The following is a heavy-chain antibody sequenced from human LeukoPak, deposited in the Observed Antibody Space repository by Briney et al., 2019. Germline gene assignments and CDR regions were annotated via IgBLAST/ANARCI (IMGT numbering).Heavy chain of an antibody. CDR2: VSAYKGYT. Sequence: ASVKVSCKTSGYVFNSFGITWLRQAPGQGLEWMGWVSAYKGYTSHAQKFQDRVIMTTDTSTTTAYMELRNLRSDDTAVYYCARDRYCSSTSCQYWYFDLWGRGTLVTVSS. J-gene: IGHJ2*01. V-gene: IGHV1-18*01. D-gene: IGHD2-2*01. CDR3: ARDRYCSSTSCQYWYFDL. CDR1: GYVFNSFG.